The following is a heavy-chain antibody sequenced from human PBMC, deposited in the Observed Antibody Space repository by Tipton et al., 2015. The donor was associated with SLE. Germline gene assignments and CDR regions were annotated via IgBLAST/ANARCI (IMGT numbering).Heavy chain of an antibody. V-gene: IGHV3-74*03. J-gene: IGHJ6*02. Sequence: GSLRLSCAASGFTFSSYGMHWVRQAPGKGLVWVSRINSDGSSTTYADSVKGRFTISRDNAKNTLHLQMNSLRVEDTAVYYCARGVEMARKGYYYNSGMDVWGQGTSVTVSS. CDR1: GFTFSSYG. CDR3: ARGVEMARKGYYYNSGMDV. CDR2: INSDGSST. D-gene: IGHD1-1*01.